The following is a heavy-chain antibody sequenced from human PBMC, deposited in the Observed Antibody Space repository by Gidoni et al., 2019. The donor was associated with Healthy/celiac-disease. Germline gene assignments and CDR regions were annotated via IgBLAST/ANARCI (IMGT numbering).Heavy chain of an antibody. CDR2: INPNSGGT. Sequence: GWINPNSGGTNYAQKFQGRVTMTRDTSISTAYMELSRLRSDDTAVYYCARKTLFLDAFDIWGQGTMVTVSS. J-gene: IGHJ3*02. CDR3: ARKTLFLDAFDI. V-gene: IGHV1-2*02.